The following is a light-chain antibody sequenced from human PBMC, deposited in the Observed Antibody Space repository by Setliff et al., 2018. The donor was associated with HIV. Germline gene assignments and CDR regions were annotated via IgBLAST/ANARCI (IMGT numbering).Light chain of an antibody. CDR3: SSYTIRNTLL. CDR1: SSDVGGYNY. V-gene: IGLV2-14*01. Sequence: QSALAQPRSVSGSPGQSVTISCSGTSSDVGGYNYVSWYQQHPGKAPKLIIYEVRNRPSGVSNRFSGSKSGNTASLTISGLQAEDEADYYCSSYTIRNTLLFGTGTKVTVL. CDR2: EVR. J-gene: IGLJ1*01.